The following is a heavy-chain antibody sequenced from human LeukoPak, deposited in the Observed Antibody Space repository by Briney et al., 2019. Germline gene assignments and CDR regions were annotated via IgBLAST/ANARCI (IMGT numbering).Heavy chain of an antibody. CDR2: IYYSGST. D-gene: IGHD3-10*01. J-gene: IGHJ4*02. CDR1: GGSISRGGYY. CDR3: ARTADGSGSYSDY. V-gene: IGHV4-31*03. Sequence: SETLSLTCTVSGGSISRGGYYWGWIRRHPGKGPEWIGYIYYSGSTYYNPSLKSRVTISVDTSKNQFSLKLSSVTAADTAVYYCARTADGSGSYSDYWGQGTLVTVSS.